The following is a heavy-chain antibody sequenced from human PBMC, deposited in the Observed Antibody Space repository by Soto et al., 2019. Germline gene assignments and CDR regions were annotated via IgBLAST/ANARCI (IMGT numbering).Heavy chain of an antibody. D-gene: IGHD5-12*01. J-gene: IGHJ1*01. Sequence: QVQLQQWGAGLLKPSETLSLTCAVYGGSFSGYYWSWIRQPPGKGLEWIGEINHSESTNYNPSLKSRVTISVDTSKNQFSLKLSSVTAADTAVYYCARRTRVATILTYAEYFQHCGQGTLVTVSS. CDR2: INHSEST. CDR1: GGSFSGYY. CDR3: ARRTRVATILTYAEYFQH. V-gene: IGHV4-34*01.